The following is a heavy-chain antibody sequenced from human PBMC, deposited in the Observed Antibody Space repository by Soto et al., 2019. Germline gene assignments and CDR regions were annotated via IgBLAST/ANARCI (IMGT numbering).Heavy chain of an antibody. D-gene: IGHD3-3*01. CDR3: ASGPNDFWGGYATVAHRHYYCYYMDV. CDR1: GFPFKNYT. V-gene: IGHV3-21*02. J-gene: IGHJ6*03. CDR2: ISSDSSYI. Sequence: EVQLVESGGGLVKPGGSLRLSCVASGFPFKNYTMNWVRQAPGKGLEWVSSISSDSSYIFYADSVKGRFTISRDTAKNSLYLQMSSLRAGDTAVYYCASGPNDFWGGYATVAHRHYYCYYMDVWGKGTTVTVSS.